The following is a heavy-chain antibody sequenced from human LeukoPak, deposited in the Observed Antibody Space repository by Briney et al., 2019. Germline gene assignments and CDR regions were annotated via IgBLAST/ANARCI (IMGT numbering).Heavy chain of an antibody. V-gene: IGHV4-39*07. CDR1: GGSICSSSYY. J-gene: IGHJ3*02. CDR2: IYCSGST. CDR3: AKCIAVVGHDAFDI. Sequence: PSETLSLTCTVSGGSICSSSYYWGWIRQPPGKGLEWIGSIYCSGSTYYNPSLKSRVTISVDTSKNQFSLKLSSVTAADTAVYYCAKCIAVVGHDAFDIWGQGTMVTVSS. D-gene: IGHD6-19*01.